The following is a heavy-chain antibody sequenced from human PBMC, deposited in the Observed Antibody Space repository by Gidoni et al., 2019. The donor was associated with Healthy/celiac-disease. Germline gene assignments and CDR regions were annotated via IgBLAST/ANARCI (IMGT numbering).Heavy chain of an antibody. CDR1: GFTFSSYG. J-gene: IGHJ6*02. V-gene: IGHV3-33*01. D-gene: IGHD3-3*01. CDR2: IWYDGSNK. CDR3: ARDLQGYDFWSGYYLNNGMDV. Sequence: QVQLVESGGGVVQPGRSLRLSCAASGFTFSSYGMHWVRQAPGKGLEWVAVIWYDGSNKYYADSVKGRFTISRDNSKNTLYLQMNSLRAEDTAVYYCARDLQGYDFWSGYYLNNGMDVWGQGTTVTVSS.